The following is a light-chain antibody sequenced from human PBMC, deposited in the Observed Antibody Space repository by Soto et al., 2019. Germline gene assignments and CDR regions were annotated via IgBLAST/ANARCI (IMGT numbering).Light chain of an antibody. CDR2: GAS. CDR3: QQYSSSSPT. Sequence: DIQMTQSPSTLSASVGDRVTITCRASQSISSWLAWYQQKPGKAPKLLIYGASSLESGVPSRFSGSGSVTEFTLTIASLQPDDFATYYCQQYSSSSPTFGQGTKLEI. J-gene: IGKJ2*01. CDR1: QSISSW. V-gene: IGKV1-5*01.